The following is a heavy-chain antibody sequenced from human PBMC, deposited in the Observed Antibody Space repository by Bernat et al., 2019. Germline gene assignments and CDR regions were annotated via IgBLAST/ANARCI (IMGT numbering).Heavy chain of an antibody. V-gene: IGHV1-3*01. D-gene: IGHD5/OR15-5a*01. CDR3: ARRGSTHTDGMDV. J-gene: IGHJ6*02. Sequence: KFQGRVTITRDTSASTAYMELSSLRSEVTFVYYCARRGSTHTDGMDVWGQGTTVTVSS.